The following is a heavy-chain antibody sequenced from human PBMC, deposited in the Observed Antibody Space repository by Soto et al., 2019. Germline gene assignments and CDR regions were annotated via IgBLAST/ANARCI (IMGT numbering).Heavy chain of an antibody. Sequence: ASVKVSCKTSGYTFNTYGINWVRQAPGQGLELMGWISAYDGKTTYAEKFQGRVTMTTDTSTSTAYMELRSLRSDDTAIYYCARDPHEFWTSYWFDPWGKGTPVTVSS. CDR2: ISAYDGKT. CDR3: ARDPHEFWTSYWFDP. J-gene: IGHJ5*02. V-gene: IGHV1-18*01. D-gene: IGHD3-3*01. CDR1: GYTFNTYG.